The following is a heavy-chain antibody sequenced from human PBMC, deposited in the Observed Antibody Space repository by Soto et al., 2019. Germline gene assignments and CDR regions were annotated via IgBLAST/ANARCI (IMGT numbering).Heavy chain of an antibody. D-gene: IGHD2-21*02. V-gene: IGHV1-18*01. J-gene: IGHJ6*03. CDR1: GYTFTSYG. Sequence: ASVKVSCKASGYTFTSYGISWVRQAPGQGLEWMGWISAYNGNTNYAQKLQGRVTMTTDTSTSTAYMELRSLRSDDTAVYYSGSTYYNPSLKSRVTISVDTSKNQFSLKLSSVTAADTAVYYCARARNDIVVVPAAIQPGDYYYYYMDVWGKGTTVTVSS. CDR3: GSTYYNPSLKSRVTISVDTSKNQFSLKLSSVTAADTAVYYCARARNDIVVVPAAIQPGDYYYYYMDV. CDR2: ISAYNGNT.